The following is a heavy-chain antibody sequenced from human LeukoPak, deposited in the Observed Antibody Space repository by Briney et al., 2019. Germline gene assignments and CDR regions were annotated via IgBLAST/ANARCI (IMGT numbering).Heavy chain of an antibody. D-gene: IGHD6-13*01. CDR2: ISGSGGST. Sequence: GGTLRLSCAASGFTFSSYGMSWVRQAPGKGLEWVSAISGSGGSTYYADSVKGRFTISRDNSKNTLYLQMNSLRAEDTAVYYCAKDQKAIAAALWGQGTLVTVSP. V-gene: IGHV3-23*01. CDR3: AKDQKAIAAAL. CDR1: GFTFSSYG. J-gene: IGHJ4*02.